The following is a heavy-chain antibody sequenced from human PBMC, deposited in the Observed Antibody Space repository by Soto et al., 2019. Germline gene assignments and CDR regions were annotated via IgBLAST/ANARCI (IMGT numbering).Heavy chain of an antibody. CDR2: IFYSGNT. J-gene: IGHJ4*02. V-gene: IGHV4-30-4*01. D-gene: IGHD5-18*01. CDR1: GGSISSGAYY. Sequence: SETLSLTCFVSGGSISSGAYYTWIRQPPGKGLEWIGNIFYSGNTHYNPSLESRIIISLDTSNNHFSLTMSSVTGADTAVYFCARELSGYSYGPGDMYWRQGLLVTVSS. CDR3: ARELSGYSYGPGDMY.